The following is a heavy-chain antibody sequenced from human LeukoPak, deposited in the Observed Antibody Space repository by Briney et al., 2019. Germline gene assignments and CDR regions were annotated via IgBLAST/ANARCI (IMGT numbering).Heavy chain of an antibody. CDR3: IRDLFDDYSLDY. J-gene: IGHJ4*02. Sequence: GGSLRLSCAASGFTFSSYSMNWVRQAPGKGLEWVSSINSDSSLMYYAESVKGRFTISRDNARNSLYLQMNSLRAEDTAVYYCIRDLFDDYSLDYWGQGALVTVSS. D-gene: IGHD3-16*01. CDR1: GFTFSSYS. CDR2: INSDSSLM. V-gene: IGHV3-21*01.